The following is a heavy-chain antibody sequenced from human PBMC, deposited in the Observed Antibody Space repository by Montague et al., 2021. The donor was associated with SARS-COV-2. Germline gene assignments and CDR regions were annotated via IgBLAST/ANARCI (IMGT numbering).Heavy chain of an antibody. CDR3: ARYYERSLDV. CDR1: SGSITNDD. CDR2: IFKNGDI. D-gene: IGHD3-16*01. Sequence: SETLSLTCTVSSGSITNDDWSWIRQPPGKGLEWIVNIFKNGDIDYNPSLRSRVIISVDTSKSQFSLKVTSVTAADTAAYYCARYYERSLDVWGQGTTVTVSS. J-gene: IGHJ6*02. V-gene: IGHV4-59*08.